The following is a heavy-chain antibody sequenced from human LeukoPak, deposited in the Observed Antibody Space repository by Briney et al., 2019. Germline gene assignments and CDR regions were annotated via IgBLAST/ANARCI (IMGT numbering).Heavy chain of an antibody. CDR3: ARGPRITLVRGGQWYYYMDV. CDR2: IIPIFGTA. Sequence: SVKVSCKASGGTFSSYAISWVRQAPGQGLEWMGGIIPIFGTANYAQKFQGRVTITADESTSTVYMELSSLRSEDTAVYYCARGPRITLVRGGQWYYYMDVWGKGTTVTISS. V-gene: IGHV1-69*01. J-gene: IGHJ6*03. CDR1: GGTFSSYA. D-gene: IGHD3-10*01.